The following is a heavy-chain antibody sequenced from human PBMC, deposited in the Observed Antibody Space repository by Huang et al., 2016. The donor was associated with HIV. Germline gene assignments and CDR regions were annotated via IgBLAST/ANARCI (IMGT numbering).Heavy chain of an antibody. J-gene: IGHJ3*02. CDR3: ARVGGVAAGTFGTFDI. Sequence: EVQLVESGGGLVKPGGSLRLSCAASGFTFSSFSMNWVRQAPGKGLEWVASISISSSNLYYADSVKGRFTIARDNAKNSLYLQMNSLRAEDTAVYYCARVGGVAAGTFGTFDIWGQGTMVTVSS. CDR1: GFTFSSFS. D-gene: IGHD6-19*01. V-gene: IGHV3-21*01. CDR2: ISISSSNL.